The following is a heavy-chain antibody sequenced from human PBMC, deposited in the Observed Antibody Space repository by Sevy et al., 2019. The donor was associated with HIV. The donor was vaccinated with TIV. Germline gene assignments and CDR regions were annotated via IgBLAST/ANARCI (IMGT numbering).Heavy chain of an antibody. CDR3: AGENAWGRGYS. CDR1: GGSITSLY. V-gene: IGHV4-59*08. D-gene: IGHD1-26*01. J-gene: IGHJ4*02. CDR2: IYYNGHI. Sequence: SETLSITCTVSGGSITSLYWNWIRQPPGKGLEWIANIYYNGHINYNPSLKNRVTLSLDTSKNQFSLRLSSVTAADTAMYYCAGENAWGRGYSWGQGTLVTVSS.